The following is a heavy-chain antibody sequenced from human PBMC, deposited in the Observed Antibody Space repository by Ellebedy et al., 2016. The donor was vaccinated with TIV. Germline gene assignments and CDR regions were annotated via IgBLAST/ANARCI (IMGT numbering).Heavy chain of an antibody. V-gene: IGHV3-21*04. CDR3: AKRVTMVREVITYYHYAMDV. D-gene: IGHD3-10*01. CDR2: ISSSSSYI. J-gene: IGHJ6*02. CDR1: GFTFSTYT. Sequence: GESLKISCAASGFTFSTYTMSWVRQAPGKGLEWVSCISSSSSYIYYADSVKGRITISRDNAKKSLFLQMNSLRAEDTAVYYCAKRVTMVREVITYYHYAMDVWGQGTTVTVSS.